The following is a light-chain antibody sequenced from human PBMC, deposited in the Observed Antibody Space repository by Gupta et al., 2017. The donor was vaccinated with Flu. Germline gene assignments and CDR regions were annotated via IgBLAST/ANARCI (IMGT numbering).Light chain of an antibody. CDR2: STS. J-gene: IGLJ3*02. CDR1: TGAVTSGYY. V-gene: IGLV7-43*01. CDR3: LLSYGGAWV. Sequence: QTVVTQEPSLTVSPGGTVTLTCASSTGAVTSGYYPNWFQQRPGQAPRTLIYSTSNKYSWTPARFLGSLLGGKAALTLSGVQPEDEAEYYCLLSYGGAWVFGGGTKLTVL.